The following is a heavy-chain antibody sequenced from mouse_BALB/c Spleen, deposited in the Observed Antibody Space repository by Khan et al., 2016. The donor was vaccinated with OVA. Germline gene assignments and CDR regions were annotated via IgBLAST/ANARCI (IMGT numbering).Heavy chain of an antibody. V-gene: IGHV1-9*01. Sequence: QVQLQQSGAELMKPGASVKISCKATGYTFSSYWIEWVKQRPGHGLEWIGEILPGRGNSNYNEKFKERATFTADTSSTIAYMQLSSLTSEDSAVYYCARGAGTTYGMDYWGQGTSVTVSS. J-gene: IGHJ4*01. CDR2: ILPGRGNS. CDR3: ARGAGTTYGMDY. D-gene: IGHD4-1*01. CDR1: GYTFSSYW.